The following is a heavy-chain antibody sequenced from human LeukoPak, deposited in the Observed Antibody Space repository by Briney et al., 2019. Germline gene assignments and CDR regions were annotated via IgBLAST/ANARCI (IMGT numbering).Heavy chain of an antibody. Sequence: PSETLSLTCAVYGGSFSGYYWSWIRQPPGKGLEWIGSIYYSGSTYYNPSLKSRVTISVDTSKNQFSLKLSSVTAADTAVYYCGCLTGYRSGGSCYGAFDIWGQGTMVTVSS. V-gene: IGHV4-34*01. CDR1: GGSFSGYY. D-gene: IGHD2-15*01. CDR2: IYYSGST. J-gene: IGHJ3*02. CDR3: GCLTGYRSGGSCYGAFDI.